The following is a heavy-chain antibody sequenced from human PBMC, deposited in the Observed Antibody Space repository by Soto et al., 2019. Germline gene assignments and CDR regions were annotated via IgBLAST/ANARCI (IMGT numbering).Heavy chain of an antibody. J-gene: IGHJ6*02. Sequence: QLRLVASGGGVVQPWRSLRLSCAASGFTFSNHAMHWVRQAPGKGLEWLAVISHDGSETHYADSVQGRFTISRDNSKNTVDLQMSRLSGDDTAVFYCARDPDASWAYGVDVWAQGTTVTVSS. CDR3: ARDPDASWAYGVDV. D-gene: IGHD1-26*01. CDR1: GFTFSNHA. CDR2: ISHDGSET. V-gene: IGHV3-30-3*01.